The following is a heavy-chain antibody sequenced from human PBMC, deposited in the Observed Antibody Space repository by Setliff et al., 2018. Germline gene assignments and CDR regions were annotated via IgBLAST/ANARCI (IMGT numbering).Heavy chain of an antibody. V-gene: IGHV4-4*07. CDR2: IHSSGDT. J-gene: IGHJ4*02. D-gene: IGHD4-4*01. CDR3: ARATVGLATIIYFDS. Sequence: ASETLSLTCTVSGGSISSYYWSWIRQPAGKGLEWIGRIHSSGDTKYNPSLKTRVTIAVDTSKNQFSLKLNSATAADTAVYYCARATVGLATIIYFDSWGPGTLVTVSS. CDR1: GGSISSYY.